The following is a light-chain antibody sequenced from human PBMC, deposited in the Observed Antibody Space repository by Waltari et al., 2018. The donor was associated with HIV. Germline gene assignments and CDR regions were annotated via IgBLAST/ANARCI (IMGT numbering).Light chain of an antibody. V-gene: IGLV1-44*01. Sequence: QSVLTQALSASGTPGQRVTISCSGSSSNIGNNIVNWYQQLSGTAPKLLIFSTNERPFGVPDRCSGSKSDTSASLAISGLQFEDEAYYYCATWDDSLNALVFGGGTKLTVL. CDR2: STN. J-gene: IGLJ2*01. CDR3: ATWDDSLNALV. CDR1: SSNIGNNI.